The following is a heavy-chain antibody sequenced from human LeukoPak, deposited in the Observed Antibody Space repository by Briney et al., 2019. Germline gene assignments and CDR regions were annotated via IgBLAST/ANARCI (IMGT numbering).Heavy chain of an antibody. CDR3: ARHVRFLEWLSSYYFDY. CDR2: IYYSGTT. V-gene: IGHV4-39*01. CDR1: GGTISSSSYY. D-gene: IGHD3-3*01. J-gene: IGHJ4*02. Sequence: SETLSLTCTVSGGTISSSSYYWGWIRQPPVKGLEWIGSIYYSGTTYYNPSLKSRVTISVDTSKSQFSLRLTSVTAADTAVYYCARHVRFLEWLSSYYFDYWGQGTLVTVSS.